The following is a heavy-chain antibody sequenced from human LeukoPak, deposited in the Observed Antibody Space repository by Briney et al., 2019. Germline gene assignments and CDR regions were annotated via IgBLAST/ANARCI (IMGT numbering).Heavy chain of an antibody. J-gene: IGHJ6*02. CDR3: AKDSIGEASGGMDV. CDR2: ISYNSGGR. V-gene: IGHV3-9*01. D-gene: IGHD3-10*01. Sequence: GGSLRLSCAASGFAFDNFAMHWVRRAPGKGLEWVSGISYNSGGRGYADSVKGRFTISRDDAKNSLYLQMNSLRSEDTALYYCAKDSIGEASGGMDVWGQGTTVTVSS. CDR1: GFAFDNFA.